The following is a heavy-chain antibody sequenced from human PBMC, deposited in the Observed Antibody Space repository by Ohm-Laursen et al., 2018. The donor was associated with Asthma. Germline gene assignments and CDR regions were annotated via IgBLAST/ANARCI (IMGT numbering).Heavy chain of an antibody. CDR1: GGTFSSYA. CDR2: IIPIFGTA. V-gene: IGHV1-69*13. CDR3: ARDESPYYDFWSGSYYYYYGMDV. D-gene: IGHD3-3*01. J-gene: IGHJ6*02. Sequence: SVKVSCKVSGGTFSSYAISWVRQAPGQGLEWMGGIIPIFGTANYAQKFQGRVTITADESTSTAYMELSSLRSEDTAVYYCARDESPYYDFWSGSYYYYYGMDVWGQGTTVTVSS.